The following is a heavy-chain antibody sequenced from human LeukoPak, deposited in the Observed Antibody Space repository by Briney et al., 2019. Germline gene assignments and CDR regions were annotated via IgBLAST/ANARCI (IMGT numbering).Heavy chain of an antibody. CDR1: GFTFGIYV. CDR2: ITGSGDNT. J-gene: IGHJ4*02. CDR3: AKYGSGTTYFDY. V-gene: IGHV3-23*01. D-gene: IGHD3-10*01. Sequence: GGSLRLSCAASGFTFGIYVVSWVRQAPREGLELVSTITGSGDNTYYADSVKGRFTISRDNSKNTLYLQMNSLRAEDTAVYYCAKYGSGTTYFDYWGQGTLVTVSS.